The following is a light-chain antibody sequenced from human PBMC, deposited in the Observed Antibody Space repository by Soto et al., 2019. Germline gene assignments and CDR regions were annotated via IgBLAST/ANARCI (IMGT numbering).Light chain of an antibody. CDR1: SSDVGGYNY. J-gene: IGLJ1*01. CDR3: SSYAGSTTYV. Sequence: QSVLTQPPSASGSPGQSVTISCTGTSSDVGGYNYVSWYQQHPGKAPKLMIYEVSKRPSGVPDRFSGSKSGNTASLTVYGLQAEDEADYYCSSYAGSTTYVFGTGTKLTVL. V-gene: IGLV2-8*01. CDR2: EVS.